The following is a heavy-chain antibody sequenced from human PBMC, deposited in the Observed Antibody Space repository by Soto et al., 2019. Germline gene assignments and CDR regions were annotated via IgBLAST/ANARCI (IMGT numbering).Heavy chain of an antibody. CDR2: INPISGKT. D-gene: IGHD6-13*01. V-gene: IGHV1-8*02. Sequence: ASVKVSCKASGGTFSSYAISWVRQAPGQGLEWMGGINPISGKTGYAQKFQGRVTMTRNTSISTAYMELSSLRYEDTAVYYCARERSAAGTGWFDPWGQGTLVTVSS. J-gene: IGHJ5*02. CDR3: ARERSAAGTGWFDP. CDR1: GGTFSSYA.